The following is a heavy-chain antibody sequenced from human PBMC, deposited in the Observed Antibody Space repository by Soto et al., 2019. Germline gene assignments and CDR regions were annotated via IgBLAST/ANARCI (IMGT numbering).Heavy chain of an antibody. J-gene: IGHJ5*02. CDR1: GFTFSSYW. Sequence: QAGGSLRLSCAASGFTFSSYWMSWVRQAPGKGLEWVANIKQDGSEKYYVDSVKGRFTISRDNAKNSLYLQMNSLRAEDTAVYYCARPLLPYSSSWYGSWFDPWGQGTLVTVSS. V-gene: IGHV3-7*03. CDR2: IKQDGSEK. CDR3: ARPLLPYSSSWYGSWFDP. D-gene: IGHD6-13*01.